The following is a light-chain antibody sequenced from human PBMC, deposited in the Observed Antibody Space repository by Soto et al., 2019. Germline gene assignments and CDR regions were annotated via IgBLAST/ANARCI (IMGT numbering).Light chain of an antibody. Sequence: EVVLTQSPATLSLSPGERATLSCRASESIGNYLAWYQQKLGQAPKLLIYDASHRAIGIPGRFSGDGSGTACTLTISSLEPEDFAVYYCQWRSDWPPRLTFGGGTKVEIK. CDR1: ESIGNY. CDR2: DAS. V-gene: IGKV3-11*01. CDR3: QWRSDWPPRLT. J-gene: IGKJ4*01.